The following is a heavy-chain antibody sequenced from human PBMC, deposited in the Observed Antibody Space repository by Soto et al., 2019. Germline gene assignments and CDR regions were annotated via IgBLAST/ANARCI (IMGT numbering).Heavy chain of an antibody. D-gene: IGHD4-4*01. CDR3: AGDPDSHYNDSHASSYP. CDR2: IIPIIGII. V-gene: IGHV1-69*04. CDR1: GGTFSTYT. J-gene: IGHJ5*02. Sequence: SVKVSCKASGGTFSTYTITWVRLAPGQGLEWMGRIIPIIGIINYAQKFQGRVTISADKFTGTAYMELTGLRSDDTAVYYCAGDPDSHYNDSHASSYPWGQGTLVTVSS.